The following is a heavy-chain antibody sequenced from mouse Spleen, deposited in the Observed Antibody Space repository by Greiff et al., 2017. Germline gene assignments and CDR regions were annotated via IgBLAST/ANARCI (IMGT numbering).Heavy chain of an antibody. V-gene: IGHV5-16*01. CDR1: GFTFSDYY. CDR2: INYDGSST. J-gene: IGHJ4*01. D-gene: IGHD1-1*01. Sequence: EVKVVESEGGLVQPGSSMKLSCTASGFTFSDYYMAWVRQVPEKGLEWVANINYDGSSTYYLDSLKSRFIISRDNAKNILYLQMSSLKSEDTATYYCARGPIITTDSYYAMDYWGQGTSVTVSS. CDR3: ARGPIITTDSYYAMDY.